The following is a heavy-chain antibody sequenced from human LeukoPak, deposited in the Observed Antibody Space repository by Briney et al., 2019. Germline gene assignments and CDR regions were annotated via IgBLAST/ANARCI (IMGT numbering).Heavy chain of an antibody. J-gene: IGHJ4*02. CDR2: IHYTGST. Sequence: SETLSLTCTVSSGSITNYYWSWIRQPPGKGLEWIGYIHYTGSTNYNPSLKSRVTISLDTSKNQFSLKLSSVAAADTAVYYCARRPYGGFDYWGQGTLVTVSS. CDR1: SGSITNYY. V-gene: IGHV4-59*08. D-gene: IGHD4-17*01. CDR3: ARRPYGGFDY.